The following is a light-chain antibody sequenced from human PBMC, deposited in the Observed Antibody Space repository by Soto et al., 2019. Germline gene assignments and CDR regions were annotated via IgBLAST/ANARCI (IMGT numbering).Light chain of an antibody. CDR1: QSISSS. CDR3: HQYYSFPRT. J-gene: IGKJ1*01. V-gene: IGKV1-5*03. CDR2: KAS. Sequence: QMTQSPSTLSASVGARVTITCRASQSISSSLAWYQHKPGKAPKFLIYKASSLQSGVPSRFSGSGSGTEFTLTITSLQPDDFATYYCHQYYSFPRTFGRGTKVDIK.